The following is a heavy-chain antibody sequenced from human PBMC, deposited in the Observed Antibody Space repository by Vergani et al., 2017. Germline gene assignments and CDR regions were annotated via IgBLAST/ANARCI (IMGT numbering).Heavy chain of an antibody. D-gene: IGHD4-17*01. CDR2: ISYDGSNK. Sequence: QVQLVESGGGVVQPGRSLRLSCAASGFTFSSYAMHWVRPGPGKGLEWVAVISYDGSNKYYADSVKGRFTISRDNSKNTLYLQMNSLRAEDTAVYYCARVATVLIYYYYMDVWGKGTTVTGSS. CDR1: GFTFSSYA. J-gene: IGHJ6*03. CDR3: ARVATVLIYYYYMDV. V-gene: IGHV3-30-3*01.